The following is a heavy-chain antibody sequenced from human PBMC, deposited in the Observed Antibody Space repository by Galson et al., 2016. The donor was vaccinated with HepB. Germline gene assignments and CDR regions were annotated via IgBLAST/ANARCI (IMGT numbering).Heavy chain of an antibody. J-gene: IGHJ4*02. D-gene: IGHD2-2*01. CDR1: RFIFSSYA. CDR2: FGDGGDI. V-gene: IGHV3-23*01. CDR3: AGVPSGKRLDY. Sequence: SLRLSCAASRFIFSSYAMTWVRQAPGKGPEWVSTFGDGGDIYYADSVKGRFTISRDNSRNTLYLQMNSLRADDTAVYYCAGVPSGKRLDYWGQGTLVTVSS.